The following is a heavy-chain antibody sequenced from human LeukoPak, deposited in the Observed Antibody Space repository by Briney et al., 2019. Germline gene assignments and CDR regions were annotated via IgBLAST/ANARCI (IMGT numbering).Heavy chain of an antibody. D-gene: IGHD6-13*01. J-gene: IGHJ4*02. V-gene: IGHV3-53*01. Sequence: PGGSLRLSCAASGFTVSSNYMSWVRQAPGKGLEWVSVIYSGGSTYYADSVKGRFTISRDNSKNTLYLQMNSLRAEDTAVYYCARPHGHTHSSSWYDYWGQGTLVTVSS. CDR2: IYSGGST. CDR1: GFTVSSNY. CDR3: ARPHGHTHSSSWYDY.